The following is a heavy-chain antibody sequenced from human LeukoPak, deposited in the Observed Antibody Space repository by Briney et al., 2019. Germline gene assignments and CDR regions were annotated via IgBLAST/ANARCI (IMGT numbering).Heavy chain of an antibody. CDR2: FDPEDGET. CDR3: ATDRVYGSSGWYPYFDY. V-gene: IGHV1-24*01. J-gene: IGHJ4*02. D-gene: IGHD6-19*01. CDR1: GYTLTELS. Sequence: ASVKVYCKVSGYTLTELSMHWVRQAPGKGLEWMGGFDPEDGETIYAQKFQGRVTMTEDTSTDTAYMELSSLRSEDTAVYYCATDRVYGSSGWYPYFDYWGQGTLVTVSS.